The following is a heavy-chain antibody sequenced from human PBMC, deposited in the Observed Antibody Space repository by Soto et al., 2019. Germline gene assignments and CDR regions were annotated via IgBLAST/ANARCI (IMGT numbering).Heavy chain of an antibody. CDR3: AREGWPFDY. CDR1: GFTFSSYS. V-gene: IGHV3-48*02. Sequence: EVQLVESGGGLVQPGGSLRLSCAASGFTFSSYSMNWVRQAPGKGLEWVSYFSSSSGTIYYADSVKGRFTISRDNAKNSLYLQMNSLREEDTAVYYCAREGWPFDYWGQGNLVTVSS. J-gene: IGHJ4*02. D-gene: IGHD1-26*01. CDR2: FSSSSGTI.